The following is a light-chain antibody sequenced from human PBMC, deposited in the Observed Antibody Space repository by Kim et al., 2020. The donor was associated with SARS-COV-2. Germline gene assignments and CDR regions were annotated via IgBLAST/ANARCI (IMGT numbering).Light chain of an antibody. V-gene: IGKV1-5*03. CDR2: EAS. CDR1: QRIGNR. CDR3: QQYTSYPLT. J-gene: IGKJ4*01. Sequence: SLGDRVTITCRASQRIGNRLAWYQQKPEKAPKFLIYEASTLESGVPSRFSGSGSETEFTLTISSLQPDDLATDYCQQYTSYPLTFGGGTKVDIK.